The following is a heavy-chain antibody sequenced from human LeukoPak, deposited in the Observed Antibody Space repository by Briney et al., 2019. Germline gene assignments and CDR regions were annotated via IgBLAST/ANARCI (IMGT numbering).Heavy chain of an antibody. D-gene: IGHD3-22*01. CDR1: GYTFTSYA. V-gene: IGHV1-69*13. J-gene: IGHJ4*02. CDR3: ARGKYYYDSSGYYDDY. CDR2: IIPIFGTA. Sequence: GASVKVSCKASGYTFTSYAMHWVRQAPGQRLEWMGGIIPIFGTANYAQKFQGRVTITADESTSTAYMELSSLRSEDTAVYYCARGKYYYDSSGYYDDYWGQGTLVTVSS.